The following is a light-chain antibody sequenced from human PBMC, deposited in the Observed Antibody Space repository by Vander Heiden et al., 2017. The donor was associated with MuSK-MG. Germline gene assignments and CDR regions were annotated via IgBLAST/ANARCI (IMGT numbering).Light chain of an antibody. CDR2: RNN. V-gene: IGLV1-47*01. Sequence: QSVLTQSPSTSGTPGQRVTISCSGRGSNIGGNYVYWYQQLPGTAPKLLIYRNNQRPSGVPDRFSGSKSGTSGSLAISGLRSEDEGDYYCASWDDSLSGLVFGGGTKVTVL. CDR3: ASWDDSLSGLV. J-gene: IGLJ2*01. CDR1: GSNIGGNY.